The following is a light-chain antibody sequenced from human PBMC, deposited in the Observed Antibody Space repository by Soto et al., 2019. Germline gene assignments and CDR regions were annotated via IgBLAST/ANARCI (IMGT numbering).Light chain of an antibody. CDR3: QQLNRYPLT. CDR2: AAS. CDR1: QGISSY. Sequence: DIQLTQSPSFLSASVGDRVTITCRASQGISSYLAWYQQNPGKAPKLLIYAASTLQSGVPSRFSGSGSGTDFTLTISSLQPEDFATYYCQQLNRYPLTFGGGTKVEIK. V-gene: IGKV1-9*01. J-gene: IGKJ4*01.